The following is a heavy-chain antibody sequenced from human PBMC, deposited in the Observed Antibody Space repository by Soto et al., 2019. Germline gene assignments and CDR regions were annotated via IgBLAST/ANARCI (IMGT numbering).Heavy chain of an antibody. V-gene: IGHV1-69*12. Sequence: QVQLVQSGAEVKKPGSSVKVSCKASGGTFSSYAISWVRQAPGQGLEWMGGIIPIFGTANYAQKFQGRVKISAEETTSTGYMGLRRLGSEDKAVYFCGSPPESGGQGTQVTVSS. CDR2: IIPIFGTA. CDR3: GSPPES. CDR1: GGTFSSYA. J-gene: IGHJ4*03.